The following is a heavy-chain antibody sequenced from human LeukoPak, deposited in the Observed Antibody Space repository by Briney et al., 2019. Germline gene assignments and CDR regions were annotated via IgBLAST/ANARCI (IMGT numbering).Heavy chain of an antibody. Sequence: GGSLRLSCAASGFSFSSFGMNWVRQAPGKGLEWVSYISSSSSTIYYADSVKGRFTISRDNAKNSLYLQMNSLRAEDTAVYYCATYSSLNRREFLFWGQGTLLTVSS. D-gene: IGHD3-22*01. CDR1: GFSFSSFG. J-gene: IGHJ1*01. CDR2: ISSSSSTI. CDR3: ATYSSLNRREFLF. V-gene: IGHV3-48*04.